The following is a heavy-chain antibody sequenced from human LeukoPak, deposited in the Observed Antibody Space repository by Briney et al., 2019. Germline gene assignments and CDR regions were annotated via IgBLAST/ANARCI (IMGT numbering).Heavy chain of an antibody. CDR1: GGSISSYY. CDR3: ARDRRVFTIFGVPKYYYYYYMDV. CDR2: IFYSGSP. V-gene: IGHV4-59*01. Sequence: SETLSLTCTVSGGSISSYYWSWIRQPPGKGLEWIGYIFYSGSPNHNPPLKSRVTISLDTSKNQFSLKMSSVTAADTAVYYCARDRRVFTIFGVPKYYYYYYMDVWGKGTTVTISS. J-gene: IGHJ6*03. D-gene: IGHD3-3*01.